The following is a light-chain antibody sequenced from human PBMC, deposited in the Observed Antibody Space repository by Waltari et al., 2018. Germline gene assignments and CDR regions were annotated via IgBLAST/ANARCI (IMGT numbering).Light chain of an antibody. Sequence: GQTVRITCQGDILRTYYGNWCRQKPGQAPELVIYGKNNRPSGIPDRFSASSSENTASLIITGAQAEDEPDYYCSSRELSGHVVFGGGTRLTVL. J-gene: IGLJ2*01. CDR2: GKN. CDR1: ILRTYY. CDR3: SSRELSGHVV. V-gene: IGLV3-19*01.